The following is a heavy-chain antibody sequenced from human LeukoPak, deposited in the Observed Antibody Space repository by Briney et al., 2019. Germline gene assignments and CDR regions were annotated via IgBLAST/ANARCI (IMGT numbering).Heavy chain of an antibody. J-gene: IGHJ4*02. CDR2: IWYDGSTK. D-gene: IGHD6-13*01. CDR1: GFTFSSYG. CDR3: ARFRYSSPFDY. V-gene: IGHV3-33*01. Sequence: GGSLRLSCAASGFTFSSYGMHWVRQAPGKGLEWVAVIWYDGSTKYYADSVKGRFTISRDNSKNTLYLQMNSLRAEDTAVYYCARFRYSSPFDYWGQGTLVTVSS.